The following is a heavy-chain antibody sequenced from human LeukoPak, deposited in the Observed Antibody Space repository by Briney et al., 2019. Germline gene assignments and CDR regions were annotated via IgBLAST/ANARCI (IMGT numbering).Heavy chain of an antibody. CDR2: ISGSGGSI. CDR1: GFTFSSYA. Sequence: GGSLRLSCAASGFTFSSYAMSWVREAPGKGLEWVSVISGSGGSIFYADSVKGRFTISRDSSRNTLYLQMDSLRAEDTAIYYCATSPCSGGSCFSGYFDYWGQGTLVTVSS. V-gene: IGHV3-23*01. CDR3: ATSPCSGGSCFSGYFDY. D-gene: IGHD2-15*01. J-gene: IGHJ4*02.